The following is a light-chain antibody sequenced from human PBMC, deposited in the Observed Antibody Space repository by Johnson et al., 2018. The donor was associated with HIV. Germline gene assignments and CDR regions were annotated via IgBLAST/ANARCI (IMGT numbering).Light chain of an antibody. CDR1: SSNIGNNY. V-gene: IGLV1-51*02. J-gene: IGLJ1*01. Sequence: QSVLTQPPSVSAAPGQKVTISCSGSSSNIGNNYVSWYQQLPGTAPKLLIYENNNRPSGLPDRFSGSKSGTSTTLAITGLQTGDEADYYCGTWDSSLNSYVFGTGTKVSVL. CDR2: ENN. CDR3: GTWDSSLNSYV.